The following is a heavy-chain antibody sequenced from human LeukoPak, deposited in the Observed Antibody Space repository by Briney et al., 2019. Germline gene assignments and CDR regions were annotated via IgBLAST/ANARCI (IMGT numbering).Heavy chain of an antibody. CDR3: AREEFGGYFDL. J-gene: IGHJ4*02. CDR1: GFTFTNYY. D-gene: IGHD2-15*01. Sequence: ASVKVSCKASGFTFTNYYMHWVRQPPAQGLEWMGLISPTGSSTNYAQKFLGRVTMTRDTSTTTVYMELSSLRSEDTAVYYCAREEFGGYFDLWGEGTLVTVSS. CDR2: ISPTGSST. V-gene: IGHV1-46*01.